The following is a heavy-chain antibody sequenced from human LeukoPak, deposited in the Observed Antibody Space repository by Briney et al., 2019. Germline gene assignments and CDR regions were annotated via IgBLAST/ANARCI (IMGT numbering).Heavy chain of an antibody. J-gene: IGHJ4*02. V-gene: IGHV3-48*02. Sequence: GGSLRLSCAASGFTFSTYGVNWVRQAPGKGLEWVSYISSGSGTIYYADSVKGRFTISRDNAENSLYLQLNSLRDEDTAVYYCAPHRDGSYPFDYWGQGTLVTVSS. D-gene: IGHD1-26*01. CDR2: ISSGSGTI. CDR1: GFTFSTYG. CDR3: APHRDGSYPFDY.